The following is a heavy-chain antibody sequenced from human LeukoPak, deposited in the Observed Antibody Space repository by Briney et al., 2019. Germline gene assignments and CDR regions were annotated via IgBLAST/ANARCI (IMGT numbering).Heavy chain of an antibody. CDR3: ARDFGGRDGYNFFGY. J-gene: IGHJ4*02. CDR1: GGTFSSYA. Sequence: SVKVSCKASGGTFSSYAISWVRQAPGQGPEWMGGIIPIFGTANYAQKFQGRVTITTDESTSTAYMELSSLRSEDTAVYYCARDFGGRDGYNFFGYWGQGTLVTVSS. D-gene: IGHD5-24*01. CDR2: IIPIFGTA. V-gene: IGHV1-69*05.